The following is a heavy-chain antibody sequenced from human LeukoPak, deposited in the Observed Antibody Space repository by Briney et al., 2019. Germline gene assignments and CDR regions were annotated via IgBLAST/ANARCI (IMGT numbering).Heavy chain of an antibody. J-gene: IGHJ4*02. Sequence: GRSLRLSCAASGFIFSDYEMNWVRQAPGKGLEWVSYISSSGSTIYYADSVKGRFTISRDNSKNTLYLQMNSLRAEDTAVYYCARDGGYSGYDLWYWGQGTLVTVSS. CDR2: ISSSGSTI. CDR3: ARDGGYSGYDLWY. V-gene: IGHV3-48*03. D-gene: IGHD5-12*01. CDR1: GFIFSDYE.